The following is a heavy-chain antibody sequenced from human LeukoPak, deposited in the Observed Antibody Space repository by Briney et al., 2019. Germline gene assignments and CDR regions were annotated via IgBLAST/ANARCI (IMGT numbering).Heavy chain of an antibody. CDR1: SGSVSSGSYY. J-gene: IGHJ4*02. V-gene: IGHV4-61*01. Sequence: SETLSLTCTVSSGSVSSGSYYWSWIRQPPGKGLEWIAYIRYSGSTDYNPSLKNRATISVDTSKNQFSLKLSSVTAADTAVYYCARDYGDYIGGYFDYWGQGTLVTVSS. CDR3: ARDYGDYIGGYFDY. D-gene: IGHD4-17*01. CDR2: IRYSGST.